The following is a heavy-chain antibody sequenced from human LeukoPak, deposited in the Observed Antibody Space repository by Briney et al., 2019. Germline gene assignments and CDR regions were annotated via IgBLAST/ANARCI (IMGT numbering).Heavy chain of an antibody. CDR2: IYYSVST. CDR1: GGSISSRSYY. J-gene: IGHJ4*02. V-gene: IGHV4-39*01. Sequence: PSETLSLTCTVSGGSISSRSYYWGWIRQPPGKGLAWIGSIYYSVSTYYNPSLKSRVTISVDTSKNQFSLELSSVTAADTAVYYCASLHYYDSTTGGDYFDYWGQGTLVTVSS. D-gene: IGHD3-22*01. CDR3: ASLHYYDSTTGGDYFDY.